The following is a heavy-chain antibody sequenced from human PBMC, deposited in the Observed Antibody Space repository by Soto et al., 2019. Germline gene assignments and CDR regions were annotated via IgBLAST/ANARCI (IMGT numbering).Heavy chain of an antibody. CDR1: GGSLKGYG. CDR3: GRVLYYASGSYSPYAIYV. D-gene: IGHD3-10*01. V-gene: IGHV1-69*01. CDR2: VSPLFGAA. Sequence: QVQLVQSGAEVRKPGSSVKVSCKASGGSLKGYGIGWVRQAPGQGLEWMGGVSPLFGAANYAQKFQARVTIIADASTSTVNMDLSSLTSEDTALYYCGRVLYYASGSYSPYAIYVWGQGTPVTVSS. J-gene: IGHJ6*02.